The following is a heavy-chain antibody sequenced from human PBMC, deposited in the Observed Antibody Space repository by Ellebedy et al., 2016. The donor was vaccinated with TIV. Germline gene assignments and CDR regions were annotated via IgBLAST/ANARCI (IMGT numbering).Heavy chain of an antibody. V-gene: IGHV4-39*01. J-gene: IGHJ4*02. CDR2: IYYSGST. CDR1: GGSISSSSYY. Sequence: SETLSLXXTVSGGSISSSSYYWGWIRQPPGKGLEWIGSIYYSGSTYYNPSLKSRVTISVDTSKNQFSLKLSSVTAADTAVYYCARHYDILTGEFDYWGQGTLVTVSS. CDR3: ARHYDILTGEFDY. D-gene: IGHD3-9*01.